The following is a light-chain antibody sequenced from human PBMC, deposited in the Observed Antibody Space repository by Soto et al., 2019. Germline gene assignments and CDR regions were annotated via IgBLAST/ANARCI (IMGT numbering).Light chain of an antibody. V-gene: IGKV4-1*01. CDR3: XXXXSPWT. J-gene: IGKJ1*01. CDR2: WAS. CDR1: QSVLYNSNNKNY. Sequence: DIVMTQSPDSLAVSLGERATINCKSSQSVLYNSNNKNYLAWYQQKPGQPPKLLIYWASTRESGVPDRFSGSGSGTDFTLTISSLQXEDXXXXXXXXXXSPWTFGQGTKVEIK.